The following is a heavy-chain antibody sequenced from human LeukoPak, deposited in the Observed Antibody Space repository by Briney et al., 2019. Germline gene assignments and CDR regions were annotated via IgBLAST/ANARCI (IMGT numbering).Heavy chain of an antibody. J-gene: IGHJ6*03. CDR2: IIPIFGTA. CDR3: ARAKNIAAAGTSGYYYYMDV. CDR1: GGTFSSYA. V-gene: IGHV1-69*05. D-gene: IGHD6-13*01. Sequence: SVKVSCKASGGTFSSYAISWVRQAPGQGLEWMGGIIPIFGTANYALKFQGRVTITTDESTSTAYMELSSLRSEDTAVYYCARAKNIAAAGTSGYYYYMDVWGKGTTVTVSS.